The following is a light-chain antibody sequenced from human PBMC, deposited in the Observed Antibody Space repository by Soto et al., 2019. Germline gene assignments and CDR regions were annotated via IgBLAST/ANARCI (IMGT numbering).Light chain of an antibody. CDR3: LQHNSYPYT. CDR2: AAS. J-gene: IGKJ2*01. CDR1: QGISSY. Sequence: AIRMTQSPSSFSASTGDRVTITCRASQGISSYLAWYQQKPGKAPKLLIYAASTLQSGVPSRFSGSGSGTDFTLTIGCLQSEDFATYYCLQHNSYPYTFGQGTKLEIK. V-gene: IGKV1-8*01.